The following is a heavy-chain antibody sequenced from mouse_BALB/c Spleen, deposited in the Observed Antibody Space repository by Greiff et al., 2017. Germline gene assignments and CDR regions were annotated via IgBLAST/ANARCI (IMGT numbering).Heavy chain of an antibody. Sequence: QVQLKQSGPGLVQPSQSLSITCTVSGFSLTSYGVHWVRQSPGKGLEWLGVIWSGGSTDYNAAFISRLSISKDNSKSQVFFKMNSLQANDTAIYYCARNSGYDGYYGGAMDYWGQGTSVTVSS. J-gene: IGHJ4*01. V-gene: IGHV2-2*02. D-gene: IGHD2-3*01. CDR3: ARNSGYDGYYGGAMDY. CDR2: IWSGGST. CDR1: GFSLTSYG.